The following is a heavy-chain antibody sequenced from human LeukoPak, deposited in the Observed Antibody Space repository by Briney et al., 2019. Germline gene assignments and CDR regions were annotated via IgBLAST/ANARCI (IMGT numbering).Heavy chain of an antibody. Sequence: SETLSLTCTVSGGSINNYYWTWVRQPPGKGLEWIGHIYYSGNTTYNPSLKSRVTISVDTSKNQFSLKLTSVTTADTAVYYCAGEDYFDSSGYASWRFDIWGQGTMVTVSS. CDR1: GGSINNYY. D-gene: IGHD3-22*01. J-gene: IGHJ3*02. CDR2: IYYSGNT. CDR3: AGEDYFDSSGYASWRFDI. V-gene: IGHV4-59*01.